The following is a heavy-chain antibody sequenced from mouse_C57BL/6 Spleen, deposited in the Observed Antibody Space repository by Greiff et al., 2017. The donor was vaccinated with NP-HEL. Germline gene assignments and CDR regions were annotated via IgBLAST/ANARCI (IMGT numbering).Heavy chain of an antibody. CDR2: ISSGSSTI. J-gene: IGHJ1*03. CDR3: ARRFITTVVVRSDWYCDV. D-gene: IGHD1-1*01. V-gene: IGHV5-17*01. CDR1: GFTFSDYG. Sequence: EVQLVESGGCLVKPGGSLQLSCAASGFTFSDYGMHWVRQAPETGLEWVAYISSGSSTIYYADTVKGRFTISIDNAKNTLFLQMTSLRSEDTAMYYCARRFITTVVVRSDWYCDVWGTGTTVTVSS.